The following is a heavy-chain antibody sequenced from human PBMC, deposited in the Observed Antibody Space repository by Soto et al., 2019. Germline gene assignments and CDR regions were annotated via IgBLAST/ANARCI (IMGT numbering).Heavy chain of an antibody. CDR2: ISYDGSNK. V-gene: IGHV3-30-3*01. CDR3: ARGDGSGSLGLPHNNWFDP. D-gene: IGHD3-10*01. Sequence: QVQLVESGGGVVQPGRSLRLSCAASGFTFSSYAMHWVRQAPGKGLEWVAVISYDGSNKYYADSVKGRFTISRDNSKNMLYLQMNSLRSEDTAVYYCARGDGSGSLGLPHNNWFDPWGQGTLVTVSS. CDR1: GFTFSSYA. J-gene: IGHJ5*02.